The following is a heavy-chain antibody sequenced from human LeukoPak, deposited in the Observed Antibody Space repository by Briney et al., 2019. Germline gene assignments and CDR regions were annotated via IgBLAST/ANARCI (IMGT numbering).Heavy chain of an antibody. Sequence: PSETLSLTCAVYGGSFSGYYWSWIRQPPGKGLEWIGEINHSGSTNYNPSLTSRVTISVDTSKNQFSLKLSSVTAADTAVYYCARQLLWYGPDYGMDVWGQGTTVTVSS. CDR1: GGSFSGYY. J-gene: IGHJ6*02. D-gene: IGHD3-10*01. CDR3: ARQLLWYGPDYGMDV. V-gene: IGHV4-34*01. CDR2: INHSGST.